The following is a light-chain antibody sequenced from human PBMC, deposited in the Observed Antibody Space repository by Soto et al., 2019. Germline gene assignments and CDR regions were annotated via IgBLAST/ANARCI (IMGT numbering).Light chain of an antibody. J-gene: IGKJ1*01. V-gene: IGKV3-15*01. CDR2: GAS. Sequence: EIVLTQSPATLSVSLGDSATLSCRASQSVSLSLAWYQMRPGQPPRLLIYGASTRATDIPARFSGSGSGTEFTLTISSLQSEDFAVYYCQQYSIWRTFGQGTKVDIK. CDR1: QSVSLS. CDR3: QQYSIWRT.